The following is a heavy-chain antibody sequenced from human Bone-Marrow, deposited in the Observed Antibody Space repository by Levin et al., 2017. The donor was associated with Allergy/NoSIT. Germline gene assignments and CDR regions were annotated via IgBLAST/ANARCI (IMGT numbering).Heavy chain of an antibody. J-gene: IGHJ6*03. V-gene: IGHV3-48*03. Sequence: PGGSLRLSCAASGFIFSTYEMNWVRQAPGKGLEWVSYISSSGTTIYYADSVKGRFTISRDNANNSLYLQMNSLRAEDTAVYYCARDRAYFDFWSEYFYMDVWGKGTTVTVSS. CDR1: GFIFSTYE. CDR3: ARDRAYFDFWSEYFYMDV. D-gene: IGHD3-3*01. CDR2: ISSSGTTI.